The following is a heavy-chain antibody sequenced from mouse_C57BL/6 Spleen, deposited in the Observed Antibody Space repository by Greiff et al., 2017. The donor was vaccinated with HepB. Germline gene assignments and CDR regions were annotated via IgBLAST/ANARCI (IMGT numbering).Heavy chain of an antibody. J-gene: IGHJ2*01. CDR3: ARSAVYYDGSTDY. V-gene: IGHV1-55*01. CDR1: GYTFTSYW. D-gene: IGHD1-1*01. Sequence: VQLQQPGAELVKPGASVKMSCKASGYTFTSYWITWVKQRPGQGLEWIGDIYPGSGSTNYNEKFKSKATLTVDTSSSTAYMQLSSLTSEDSAVYFCARSAVYYDGSTDYWGQGTTLTVSS. CDR2: IYPGSGST.